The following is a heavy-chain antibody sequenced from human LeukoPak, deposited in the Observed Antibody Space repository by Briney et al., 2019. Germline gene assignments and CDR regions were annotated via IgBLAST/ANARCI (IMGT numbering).Heavy chain of an antibody. Sequence: SETLSLTCAVYGGSFSGYYWSWIRQPPGKGLEWIGEINHSGSTNYNPSLKSRVTISVDTSKNQFSLKLSSVTAADTAVYYCARARFWSGYYYYYMDVWGKGTTVTVSS. CDR1: GGSFSGYY. D-gene: IGHD3-3*01. CDR2: INHSGST. V-gene: IGHV4-34*01. J-gene: IGHJ6*03. CDR3: ARARFWSGYYYYYMDV.